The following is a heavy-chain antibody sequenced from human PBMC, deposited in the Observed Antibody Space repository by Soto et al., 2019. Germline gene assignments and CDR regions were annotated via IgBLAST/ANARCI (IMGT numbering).Heavy chain of an antibody. CDR2: IIPIFGTA. CDR1: GGTFSSYA. D-gene: IGHD3-3*01. Sequence: QVQLVQSGAEVKKPGSSVKVSCKASGGTFSSYAISWVRQAPGQGLEWMGGIIPIFGTANYAQKFQGRVTITADESTSTAYMELSSLRSEDTAVYYCAREGPKDVLRFLVGPRWFDPWGQGTLVTVSS. J-gene: IGHJ5*02. CDR3: AREGPKDVLRFLVGPRWFDP. V-gene: IGHV1-69*01.